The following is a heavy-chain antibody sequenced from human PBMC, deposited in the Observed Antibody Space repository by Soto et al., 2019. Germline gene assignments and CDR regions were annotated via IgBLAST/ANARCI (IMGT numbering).Heavy chain of an antibody. J-gene: IGHJ4*02. CDR1: GGSISGSY. D-gene: IGHD6-19*01. CDR2: VYYTGST. V-gene: IGHV4-59*01. CDR3: ARSVAVPGAHIDY. Sequence: ETLSLTCSVSGGSISGSYWSWIRQSPGKGLEWLGYVYYTGSTNYSPSLRSRVSISVDTSKNEFSLRLSSVTAADTAVYFCARSVAVPGAHIDYWGQGTQVTVS.